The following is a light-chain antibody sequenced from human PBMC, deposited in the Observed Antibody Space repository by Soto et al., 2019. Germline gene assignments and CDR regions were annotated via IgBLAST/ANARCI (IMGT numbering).Light chain of an antibody. J-gene: IGKJ1*01. V-gene: IGKV3-20*01. CDR3: QQYGSSPGT. CDR1: QSVRDRY. CDR2: DTS. Sequence: EIVLTQSPGTLSLSPGERATLSCRASQSVRDRYLAWYQQKPGQAPSLLIYDTSTRATGVPDRFSGSGSGTDFALTNSXVEPEDFAIYFCQQYGSSPGTFGQGTKVDI.